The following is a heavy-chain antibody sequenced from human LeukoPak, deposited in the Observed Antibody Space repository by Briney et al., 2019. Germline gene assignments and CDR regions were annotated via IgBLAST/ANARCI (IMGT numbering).Heavy chain of an antibody. CDR3: ARGRRIAARRHYYYMDV. J-gene: IGHJ6*03. Sequence: SETLSLTCAVYGGSFSGYYWSWIRQPPGKGLEWIGENNHSGSTNYNPSLKSRVTISVDTSKNQFSLKLSSVTAADTAVYYCARGRRIAARRHYYYMDVWGKGTTVTVSS. CDR1: GGSFSGYY. V-gene: IGHV4-34*01. D-gene: IGHD6-6*01. CDR2: NNHSGST.